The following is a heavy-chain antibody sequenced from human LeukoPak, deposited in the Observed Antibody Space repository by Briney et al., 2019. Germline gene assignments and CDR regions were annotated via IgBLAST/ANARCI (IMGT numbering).Heavy chain of an antibody. D-gene: IGHD6-19*01. V-gene: IGHV3-9*03. CDR1: GFTFDDYG. CDR3: AKSRSVAGHGGDAFDI. Sequence: AGGSLRLSCAASGFTFDDYGMHWVRQAPGKGLEWVTGISWNSGSIGYADSVKGRFTISRDNAKNSLYLQMNSLRAEDMALYYCAKSRSVAGHGGDAFDIWGQGTMVTVSS. CDR2: ISWNSGSI. J-gene: IGHJ3*02.